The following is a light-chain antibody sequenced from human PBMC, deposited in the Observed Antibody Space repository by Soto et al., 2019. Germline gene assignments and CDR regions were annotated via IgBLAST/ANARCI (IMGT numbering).Light chain of an antibody. CDR1: SSDVGGYNY. J-gene: IGLJ1*01. CDR2: GVS. Sequence: QSVLTQPRSVSGSPGQSVTISCTGTSSDVGGYNYVSWYQQHPGKAPKLMIYGVSKRPSGVPDRFSGSKSGNTASLTISGLQAEDEADYYCCSYAGSSYVFGTGTKVTV. CDR3: CSYAGSSYV. V-gene: IGLV2-11*01.